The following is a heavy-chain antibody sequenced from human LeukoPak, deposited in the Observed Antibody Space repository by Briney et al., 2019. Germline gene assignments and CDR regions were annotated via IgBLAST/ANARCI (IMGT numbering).Heavy chain of an antibody. V-gene: IGHV4-31*03. J-gene: IGHJ3*02. Sequence: SETLSLTCTVSGGSISRGGYYWSWIRQHPGKGLEWIGYIYYSGSTYYNPSLKSRVTISVDTSKNQFSLKLSSVTAADTAVYYCARESDIVVVPAALDAFDIWGQGTMVTVSS. CDR1: GGSISRGGYY. CDR3: ARESDIVVVPAALDAFDI. CDR2: IYYSGST. D-gene: IGHD2-2*01.